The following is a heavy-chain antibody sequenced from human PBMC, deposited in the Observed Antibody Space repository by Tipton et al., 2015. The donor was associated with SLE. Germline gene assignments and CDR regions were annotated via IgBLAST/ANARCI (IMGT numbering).Heavy chain of an antibody. CDR3: ARHLGASFDF. CDR1: GGSIRSGDYY. J-gene: IGHJ4*02. CDR2: IHDSGAT. Sequence: TLSLTCTVSGGSIRSGDYYWSWIRQQPGKGQEWIGYIHDSGATFYNPSLRSRSAISVDTSQNQFSLRLTSVTAADTAVYYCARHLGASFDFWGQGILVTVSS. V-gene: IGHV4-31*03.